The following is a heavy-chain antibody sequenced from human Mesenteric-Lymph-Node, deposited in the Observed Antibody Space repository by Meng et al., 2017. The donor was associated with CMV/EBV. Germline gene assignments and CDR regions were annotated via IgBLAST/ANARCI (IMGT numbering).Heavy chain of an antibody. V-gene: IGHV1-18*01. CDR3: ARDTAVLLFLEWLSLWGGYGMDV. J-gene: IGHJ6*02. D-gene: IGHD3-3*01. CDR1: GYTFTSYG. CDR2: IIAYNGNT. Sequence: ASVKVSCKASGYTFTSYGISWVRQAPGQGLEWMGWIIAYNGNTNYAQKLQGRVTMNTDPSTSTAYMELRSLRSDETAVYYCARDTAVLLFLEWLSLWGGYGMDVWGQGTTVTVSS.